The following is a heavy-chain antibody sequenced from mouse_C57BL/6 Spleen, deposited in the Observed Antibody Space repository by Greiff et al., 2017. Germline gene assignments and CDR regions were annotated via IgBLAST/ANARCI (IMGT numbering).Heavy chain of an antibody. J-gene: IGHJ1*03. CDR1: GYTFTSYW. V-gene: IGHV1-50*01. CDR3: AGRGLNYYGSSHWYFDV. D-gene: IGHD1-1*01. Sequence: QVQLQQPGAELVKPGASVKLSCKASGYTFTSYWMQWVKQRPGQGLEWIGEIDPSDSYTNYNQKFKGTATLTVDTSASTAYMQLSSLTTEDSAVYYCAGRGLNYYGSSHWYFDVWGTGTTVTVSS. CDR2: IDPSDSYT.